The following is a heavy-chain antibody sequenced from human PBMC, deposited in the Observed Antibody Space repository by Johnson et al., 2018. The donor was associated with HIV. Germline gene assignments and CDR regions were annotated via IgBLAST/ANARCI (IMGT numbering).Heavy chain of an antibody. CDR3: ARALYYYDRGDAFDI. V-gene: IGHV3-7*01. D-gene: IGHD3-22*01. CDR1: GFTFSSYW. CDR2: IKQDGSEK. Sequence: VQLVESGGGLVQPGGSLRLSCAASGFTFSSYWMSWVRQAPGKGLEWVANIKQDGSEKYYVDSVKGRFPISRDNAKNSLYLQMNSLRAEDTAVYYCARALYYYDRGDAFDIWGQGTMVTVSS. J-gene: IGHJ3*02.